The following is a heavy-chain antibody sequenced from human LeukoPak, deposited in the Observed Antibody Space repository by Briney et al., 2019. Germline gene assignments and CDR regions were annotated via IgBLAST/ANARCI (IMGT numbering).Heavy chain of an antibody. V-gene: IGHV4-4*07. CDR1: GGSISSYY. CDR3: ARDRIAVAAGDAFDI. J-gene: IGHJ3*02. D-gene: IGHD6-19*01. CDR2: IYTSGST. Sequence: SETLSLTCTVSGGSISSYYWSWIRQPAGKGLEWIGRIYTSGSTNYNPSLKSRVTMSVDTSKNQFSLKLSSVTAADTAVYYCARDRIAVAAGDAFDIWGQGAMVTVSS.